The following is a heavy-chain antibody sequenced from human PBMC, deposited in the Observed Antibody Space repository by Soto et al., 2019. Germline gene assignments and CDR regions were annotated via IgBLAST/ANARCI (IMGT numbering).Heavy chain of an antibody. CDR1: GFSLSTTGVG. Sequence: QITLKESGPTLVKPTQTLTLTCIFSGFSLSTTGVGVGWIRQPPGKALEWLALIYWDDDKGYNPSLKSRLTTTKDTPKNQVVLTMTNMDPVDTATYYCIQSRCGGDCLQSYSSHSYYGLDVWGQGTTVTVSS. D-gene: IGHD2-21*01. V-gene: IGHV2-5*02. J-gene: IGHJ6*02. CDR3: IQSRCGGDCLQSYSSHSYYGLDV. CDR2: IYWDDDK.